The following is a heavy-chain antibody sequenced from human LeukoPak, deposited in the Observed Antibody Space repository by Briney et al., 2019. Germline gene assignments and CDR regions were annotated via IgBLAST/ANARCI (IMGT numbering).Heavy chain of an antibody. Sequence: GGSLRLSCAASGFTFSSYSMNWVRQAPGKGLEWVSSISSSSSYIYYADSVKGRFTISRDNAKNSLYLQMNSLRAEDTAVYYWAKDTYGGNSYAFDIWGQGTMVTVSS. CDR1: GFTFSSYS. CDR2: ISSSSSYI. CDR3: AKDTYGGNSYAFDI. J-gene: IGHJ3*02. D-gene: IGHD4-23*01. V-gene: IGHV3-21*01.